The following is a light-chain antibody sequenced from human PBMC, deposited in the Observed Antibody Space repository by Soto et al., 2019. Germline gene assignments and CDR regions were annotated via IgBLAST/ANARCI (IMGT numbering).Light chain of an antibody. Sequence: EIVLTQSPGTLSLSPGERATLSCRASQSVSNSYLAWYQQKPGQAPRLLIYGASIRATGIPDRFSGSGSGTDFTLTISRLEPEDFGVYYCQQYGSSPLTFGGGTKVEIK. V-gene: IGKV3-20*01. J-gene: IGKJ4*01. CDR3: QQYGSSPLT. CDR2: GAS. CDR1: QSVSNSY.